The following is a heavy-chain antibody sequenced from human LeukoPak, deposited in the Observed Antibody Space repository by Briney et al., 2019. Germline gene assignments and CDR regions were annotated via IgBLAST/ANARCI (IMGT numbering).Heavy chain of an antibody. J-gene: IGHJ4*02. CDR1: GFTFSSYW. Sequence: GGSLRLSCAASGFTFSSYWMSWVRQAPGKGLEWAANIKEDGSVKYYVDSVKGRFTISRDNAKDSLYLQMNSLRAEDTAVYYCARDYDGVRGHWWGQGTLVTVSS. CDR2: IKEDGSVK. D-gene: IGHD2-8*01. CDR3: ARDYDGVRGHW. V-gene: IGHV3-7*04.